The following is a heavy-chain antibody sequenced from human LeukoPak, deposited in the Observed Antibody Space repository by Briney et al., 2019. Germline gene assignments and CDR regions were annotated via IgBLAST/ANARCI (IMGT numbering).Heavy chain of an antibody. V-gene: IGHV4-4*02. CDR2: IYHSGST. D-gene: IGHD3-10*01. Sequence: PSQTLSLTCAVSGGSISSSNWWSWVRQPPGKGLEWIGEIYHSGSTNYNPSLKSRVTISVDTSKNQFSLKLSSVTAADTAVYYCARGLGYYGSGSYYIQDYWGQGTLVTVSS. CDR3: ARGLGYYGSGSYYIQDY. J-gene: IGHJ4*02. CDR1: GGSISSSNW.